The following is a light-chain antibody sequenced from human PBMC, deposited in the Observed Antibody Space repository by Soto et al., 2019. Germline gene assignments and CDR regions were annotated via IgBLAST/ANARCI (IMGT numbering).Light chain of an antibody. Sequence: EIVLTQSPGTLSLSPGERATLSCRASQSVSSSYLAWYQQKPGQAPRLLIYGASSRASGIPDRFSGSGSGTDFTHTISRLDPEDLAVYSCKQFGSSPYSFGQGPKRKTK. CDR1: QSVSSSY. J-gene: IGKJ2*03. CDR2: GAS. V-gene: IGKV3-20*01. CDR3: KQFGSSPYS.